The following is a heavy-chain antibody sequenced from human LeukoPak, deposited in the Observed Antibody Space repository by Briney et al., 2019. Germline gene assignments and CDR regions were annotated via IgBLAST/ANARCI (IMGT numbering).Heavy chain of an antibody. CDR1: ADSFSSHY. CDR2: ISYIGSA. CDR3: ARDLVTVTKGFDI. D-gene: IGHD4-17*01. J-gene: IGHJ3*02. V-gene: IGHV4-59*11. Sequence: SETLSLTCAVSADSFSSHYWTWIRQPPGKGLEWIGYISYIGSANYNPSLKSRVTISIDTSKNQFSLKMSSVTAADTAVYYCARDLVTVTKGFDIWGQGTMVSVSS.